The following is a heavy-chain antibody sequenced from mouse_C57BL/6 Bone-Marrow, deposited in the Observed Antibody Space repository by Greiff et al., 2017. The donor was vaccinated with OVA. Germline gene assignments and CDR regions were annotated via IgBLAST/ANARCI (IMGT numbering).Heavy chain of an antibody. CDR1: GYTFTDYY. Sequence: QVQLQQSGPELVKPGASVKISCKASGYTFTDYYINWVKQRPGQGLEWIGWIFPGSGSTYYNEKFKGKATLTVDKSSSTAYMLLSSRTSEDSAVYFGARGDDGSPYWYFDVWGTGTTVTVSS. V-gene: IGHV1-75*01. CDR2: IFPGSGST. D-gene: IGHD1-1*01. CDR3: ARGDDGSPYWYFDV. J-gene: IGHJ1*03.